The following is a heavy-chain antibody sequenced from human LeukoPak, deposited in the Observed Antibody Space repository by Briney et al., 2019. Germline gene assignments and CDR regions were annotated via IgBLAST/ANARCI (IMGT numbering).Heavy chain of an antibody. Sequence: TSETLSLTCTVSGGSMSSSYWSWIRQPPGKGLEWIGYIYYSGSTNYNPSLKSRVTISLDTSKNQFALKLSSVTAADTAVYYCARSIIGTRSKFDYWGQGTLVTVSS. CDR2: IYYSGST. CDR1: GGSMSSSY. CDR3: ARSIIGTRSKFDY. J-gene: IGHJ4*02. V-gene: IGHV4-59*08. D-gene: IGHD1/OR15-1a*01.